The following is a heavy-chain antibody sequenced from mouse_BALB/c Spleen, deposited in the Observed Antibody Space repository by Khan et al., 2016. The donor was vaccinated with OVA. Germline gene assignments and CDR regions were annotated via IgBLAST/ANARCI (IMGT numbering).Heavy chain of an antibody. Sequence: VQLLESGAELAKPGASVKMSCKASGYTFINYWIFWIKQRPGQGLEWIGYINPSTGYTEYNQNFKDKATLTADISSSTAYMQQSSLTSEDSAVYYCARRGLRWDFDYWGQGTTLTVSS. CDR3: ARRGLRWDFDY. J-gene: IGHJ2*01. CDR2: INPSTGYT. V-gene: IGHV1-7*01. D-gene: IGHD1-1*01. CDR1: GYTFINYW.